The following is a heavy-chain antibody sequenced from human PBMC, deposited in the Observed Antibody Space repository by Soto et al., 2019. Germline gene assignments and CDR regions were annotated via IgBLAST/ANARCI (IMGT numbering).Heavy chain of an antibody. Sequence: QVQLVQSGAEVKKPGSSVKVSCKASGDTFSSFAISWVRQAPGQGLEWMGGIIPIFRTPKYAQKFQGRVTITADEPTSTASMELSSLRSEDTAVYYCARDKDREQLGGIYYYALDVWGQGTTVIVSS. CDR2: IIPIFRTP. J-gene: IGHJ6*02. V-gene: IGHV1-69*12. D-gene: IGHD1-1*01. CDR1: GDTFSSFA. CDR3: ARDKDREQLGGIYYYALDV.